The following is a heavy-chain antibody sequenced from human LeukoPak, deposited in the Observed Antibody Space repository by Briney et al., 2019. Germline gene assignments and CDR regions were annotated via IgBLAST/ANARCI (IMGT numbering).Heavy chain of an antibody. Sequence: PGGSLRLSCTTSEFTFSDYAVSWVRQAPGKGLEWIGFIRNKANGGTTEYAASVKGRFTISRDDSKTIAHLQMSSLKTEDTAVYYCSRFYSSGWASGAFDIWGQGTMVTVSS. D-gene: IGHD3-22*01. CDR2: IRNKANGGTT. CDR3: SRFYSSGWASGAFDI. J-gene: IGHJ3*02. V-gene: IGHV3-49*04. CDR1: EFTFSDYA.